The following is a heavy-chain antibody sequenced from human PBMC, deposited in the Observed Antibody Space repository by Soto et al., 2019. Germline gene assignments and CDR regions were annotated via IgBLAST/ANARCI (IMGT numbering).Heavy chain of an antibody. J-gene: IGHJ4*02. CDR2: IYSSGTT. CDR1: GCSIGSGDYY. Sequence: PXETLFLTCTVAGCSIGSGDYYWSWIRQPPGKGLEWIGYIYSSGTTYYNPSLKSRVTISVDTSKNQFSLKLTSVTAADTAVYYCATTFGYNSGWYRFDYWGQGTLVTVSS. CDR3: ATTFGYNSGWYRFDY. D-gene: IGHD6-19*01. V-gene: IGHV4-30-4*01.